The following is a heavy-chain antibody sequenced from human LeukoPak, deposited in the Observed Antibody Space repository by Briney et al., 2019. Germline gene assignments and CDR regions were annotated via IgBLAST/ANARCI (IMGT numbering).Heavy chain of an antibody. CDR3: ARVNTALDAFDI. CDR2: ITSSRSTI. V-gene: IGHV3-11*01. D-gene: IGHD5-18*01. J-gene: IGHJ3*02. CDR1: GFTFRVFY. Sequence: GGSLRLFCAASGFTFRVFYTSWIRQAPGEGVECGSYITSSRSTIYYADSVKGRFTISRDNAKNSLYLQMNSLRAEDTAVYYCARVNTALDAFDIWGQGTMVTVSS.